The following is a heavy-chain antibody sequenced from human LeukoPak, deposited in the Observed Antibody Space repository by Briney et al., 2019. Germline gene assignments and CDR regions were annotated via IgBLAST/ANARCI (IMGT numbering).Heavy chain of an antibody. CDR2: ISYDGSNK. Sequence: PGGSLRLSCAASGFTFSSYWMHWVRQAPGKGLEWVAVISYDGSNKYYADSVKGRFSISRDNSKNTLYLQMNSLRPEDTAIYYCARDSGVSTSWFRESDFWGQGTLVSVSS. D-gene: IGHD6-13*01. CDR3: ARDSGVSTSWFRESDF. CDR1: GFTFSSYW. J-gene: IGHJ4*02. V-gene: IGHV3-30-3*01.